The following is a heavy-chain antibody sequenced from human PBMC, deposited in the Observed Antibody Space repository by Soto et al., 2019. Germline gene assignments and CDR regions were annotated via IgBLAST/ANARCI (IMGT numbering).Heavy chain of an antibody. CDR3: ARARAVHPFAAGTTFPPGFDF. D-gene: IGHD3-10*01. CDR1: GDSINNGSYY. V-gene: IGHV4-61*01. J-gene: IGHJ4*02. Sequence: PSETLSLTCTVSGDSINNGSYYWSWIRQTPGKGLEWIGYIYYTGSIYYNPSLKSRLTISLDTSKNQFSLRLSSVTAADSAVYFSARARAVHPFAAGTTFPPGFDFWGLGTLVTVSS. CDR2: IYYTGSI.